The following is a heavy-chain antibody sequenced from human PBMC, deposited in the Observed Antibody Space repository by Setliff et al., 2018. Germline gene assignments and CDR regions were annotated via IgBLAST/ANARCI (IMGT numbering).Heavy chain of an antibody. CDR1: AYSFVNYG. D-gene: IGHD6-13*01. Sequence: GASVKVSCKASAYSFVNYGITWVRQAPGQGLEWMGWIRVYGGNTGYAQKFQGRVTMTRNTSISTAYMELSSLRSEDTAVYYCARGSSPSGYYYYMDVWGKGTTVTVSS. CDR2: IRVYGGNT. J-gene: IGHJ6*03. V-gene: IGHV1-8*02. CDR3: ARGSSPSGYYYYMDV.